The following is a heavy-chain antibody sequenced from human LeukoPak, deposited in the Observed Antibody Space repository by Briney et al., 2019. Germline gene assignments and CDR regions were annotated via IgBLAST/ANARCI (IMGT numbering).Heavy chain of an antibody. V-gene: IGHV1-18*01. D-gene: IGHD3-10*01. CDR1: GYTFTSYG. J-gene: IGHJ3*02. CDR3: ARVIPYGSGGSAFDI. CDR2: ISAYNGNT. Sequence: ASVKVSCKASGYTFTSYGISWVRQAPGQGLEWMGWISAYNGNTNYAQKLQGRVTMTTDTSTSTAYMELRSLRSDDTAVYYCARVIPYGSGGSAFDIWGQGTMVTVSS.